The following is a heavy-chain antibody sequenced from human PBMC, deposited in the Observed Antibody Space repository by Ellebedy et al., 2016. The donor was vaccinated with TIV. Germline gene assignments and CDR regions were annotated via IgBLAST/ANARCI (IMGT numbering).Heavy chain of an antibody. D-gene: IGHD2-15*01. CDR2: IYHNGNA. CDR3: ARNRASESYSAD. V-gene: IGHV4-38-2*02. J-gene: IGHJ4*02. Sequence: MPSETLSLTCTVSGYSISSGYYWGWIRQPPGKGLEWIATIYHNGNAYYNPSLKSRVTISVDTSNNQFSLRVDSVPAADTAVYYCARNRASESYSADWGQGTLVTVSS. CDR1: GYSISSGYY.